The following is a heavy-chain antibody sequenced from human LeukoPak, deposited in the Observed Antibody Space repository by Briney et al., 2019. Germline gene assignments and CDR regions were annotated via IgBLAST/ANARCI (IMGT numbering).Heavy chain of an antibody. J-gene: IGHJ4*02. D-gene: IGHD1-1*01. V-gene: IGHV3-74*01. CDR1: GFTFSSYS. CDR2: INSDGSDT. Sequence: PGGSLRLSCAASGFTFSSYSIHWVRQAPGKGLVWVSRINSDGSDTNYADSVRGRFTISRDNAKNTLYLQMNSLRAEDTAVYYCARAKPWTFDYWGQGTLVTVSS. CDR3: ARAKPWTFDY.